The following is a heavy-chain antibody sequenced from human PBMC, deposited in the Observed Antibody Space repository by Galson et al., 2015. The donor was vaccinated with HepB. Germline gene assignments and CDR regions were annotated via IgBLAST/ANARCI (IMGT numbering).Heavy chain of an antibody. CDR2: ISGSGGST. J-gene: IGHJ4*02. CDR3: AKSGDYYDSNMLDLFDY. Sequence: SLRLSCAASGFTFSSYAMSWVRQAPGKGLEWVSAISGSGGSTYYADSVKGRFTISRDNSKNTLYLQMSSLRAEDTAVYYCAKSGDYYDSNMLDLFDYWGQGTLVTVSS. D-gene: IGHD3-22*01. CDR1: GFTFSSYA. V-gene: IGHV3-23*01.